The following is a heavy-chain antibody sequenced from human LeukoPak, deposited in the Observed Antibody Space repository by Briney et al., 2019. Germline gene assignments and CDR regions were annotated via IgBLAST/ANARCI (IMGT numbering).Heavy chain of an antibody. J-gene: IGHJ2*01. CDR2: INHSGST. CDR1: GGSFSGYY. CDR3: ARGGYGYFDL. Sequence: PSETLSLTCAVYGGSFSGYYWSWIRQPPGKGLEWIGEINHSGSTNYNPSLKSRVTISVDTSKNQFSLKLSSVTAADTAVYYCARGGYGYFDLWGRGTLVTVSS. V-gene: IGHV4-34*01.